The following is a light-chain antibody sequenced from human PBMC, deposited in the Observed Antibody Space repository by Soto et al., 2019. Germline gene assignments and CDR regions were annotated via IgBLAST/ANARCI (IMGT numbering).Light chain of an antibody. Sequence: QSVLTQPRSVSGSPGQSVTISCTGPSIDVGGSNYVSWYQQHPGKAPKLMIYDVSERPSGVPDRFSGSKSGNTASLTISGLQAEDEADYYCSSYTSSSTPYVFGTGTKVTVL. V-gene: IGLV2-11*01. CDR2: DVS. J-gene: IGLJ1*01. CDR1: SIDVGGSNY. CDR3: SSYTSSSTPYV.